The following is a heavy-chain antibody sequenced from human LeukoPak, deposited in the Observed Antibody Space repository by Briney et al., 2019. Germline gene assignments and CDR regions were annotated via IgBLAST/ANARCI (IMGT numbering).Heavy chain of an antibody. CDR3: AKDPNGDYIGTFDI. D-gene: IGHD4-17*01. J-gene: IGHJ3*02. CDR1: QFNFNNFG. Sequence: GGSLRLSCATSQFNFNNFGMTWVRQAPGEGLEWVASISGNGAGTQYADSVQGRFAISRDNSKNTLYLQMNSLRAEDTAVYYCAKDPNGDYIGTFDIWGQGTMVTVSS. CDR2: ISGNGAGT. V-gene: IGHV3-23*01.